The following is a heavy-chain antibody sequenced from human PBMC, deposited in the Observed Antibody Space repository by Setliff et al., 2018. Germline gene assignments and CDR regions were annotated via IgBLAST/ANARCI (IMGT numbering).Heavy chain of an antibody. CDR2: IIPMFGTP. J-gene: IGHJ5*02. CDR3: ARSPAVLGIVYLDP. CDR1: GDSFNNYA. D-gene: IGHD2-15*01. Sequence: SVKVSCKASGDSFNNYAISWVRQAPGQGLEWMGGIIPMFGTPSYAQKFQDRVTITTDESTSTAYMELDSLRSEDTAVYYCARSPAVLGIVYLDPWGQGTLVTVSS. V-gene: IGHV1-69*05.